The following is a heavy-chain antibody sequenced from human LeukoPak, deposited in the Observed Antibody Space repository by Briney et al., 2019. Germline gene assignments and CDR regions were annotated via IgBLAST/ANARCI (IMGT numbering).Heavy chain of an antibody. CDR2: VYYSGST. Sequence: SETLSLTCTVSGGSISGYHWSWIRQSPGKGLEYIGYVYYSGSTNCNPSLKSRVTISVDRSKIQFSLELSSVTAADTAVYYCARQGFGELRYWGQGTLVTVSS. J-gene: IGHJ4*02. D-gene: IGHD3-10*01. CDR1: GGSISGYH. V-gene: IGHV4-59*08. CDR3: ARQGFGELRY.